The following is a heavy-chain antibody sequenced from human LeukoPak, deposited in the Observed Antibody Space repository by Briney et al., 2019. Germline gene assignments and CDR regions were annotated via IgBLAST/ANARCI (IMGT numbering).Heavy chain of an antibody. J-gene: IGHJ5*02. CDR2: INHGGST. D-gene: IGHD5-12*01. V-gene: IGHV4-34*01. CDR1: GGSFSGYY. CDR3: ARCWGKGVLIVATIRWFVP. Sequence: SEPLSPTGAVCGGSFSGYYWCLIRQPPGKGEEWTGVINHGGSTYYNPSLKSRVTISGDTSKNSLSLKLSSVNAADTAVYYCARCWGKGVLIVATIRWFVPWGQGTLVTVSS.